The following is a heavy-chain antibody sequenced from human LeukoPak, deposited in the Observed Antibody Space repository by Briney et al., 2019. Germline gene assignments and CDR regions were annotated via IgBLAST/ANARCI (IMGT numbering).Heavy chain of an antibody. CDR1: GFTFSSYA. CDR2: ISSNGGST. CDR3: ARAPNNIVLMVYLDY. J-gene: IGHJ4*02. Sequence: GGSLRLSCAASGFTFSSYAMHWVRQAPGKGLEYVSAISSNGGSTYYADSVKGRFTTSRDNSKNTLYLQMGSLRAEDMAVYYCARAPNNIVLMVYLDYWGQGTLVTVSS. V-gene: IGHV3-64*02. D-gene: IGHD2-8*01.